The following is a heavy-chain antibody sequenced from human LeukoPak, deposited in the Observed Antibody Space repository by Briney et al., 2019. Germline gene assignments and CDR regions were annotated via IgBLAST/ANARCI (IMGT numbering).Heavy chain of an antibody. Sequence: SGGSLRLSCAASGFTFSSYGMHWVRQAPGKGLEWVAFIRYDGSNKYYADSVKGRFTISRDNSKNTLYLQMNSLRAEDTAVYYCARRVGATDDYWGQGTLVTVSS. CDR1: GFTFSSYG. CDR2: IRYDGSNK. CDR3: ARRVGATDDY. V-gene: IGHV3-30*02. D-gene: IGHD1-26*01. J-gene: IGHJ4*02.